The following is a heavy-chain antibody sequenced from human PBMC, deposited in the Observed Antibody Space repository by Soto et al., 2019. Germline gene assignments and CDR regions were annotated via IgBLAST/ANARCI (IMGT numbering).Heavy chain of an antibody. CDR2: ISYDGSNK. J-gene: IGHJ6*02. CDR1: DLPLSGCG. V-gene: IGHV3-30*18. CDR3: AKDRGLGASSSWYYYYYGIDV. D-gene: IGHD6-13*01. Sequence: GGSQLLSWTSYDLPLSGCGMHCVRQAPCRGLDGVAVISYDGSNKYYADSVKGRFTISRDNSKNTLYLQMNSLRAEDTAVYYCAKDRGLGASSSWYYYYYGIDVWRQGNTVNVS.